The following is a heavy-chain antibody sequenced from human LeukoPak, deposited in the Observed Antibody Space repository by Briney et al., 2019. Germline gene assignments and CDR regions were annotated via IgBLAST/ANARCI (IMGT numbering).Heavy chain of an antibody. D-gene: IGHD2-2*01. CDR2: IRYDGSDK. CDR3: AKGNVAVPAVVDY. V-gene: IGHV3-30*02. Sequence: GGSLRLSCAASGFTFNSYGMHWVRQAPGKGLEWVAYIRYDGSDKYYADSVRGRFTIPRDNSKNTLYLQMNSLRAEDTAVYYCAKGNVAVPAVVDYWGQGTLVTVSS. J-gene: IGHJ4*02. CDR1: GFTFNSYG.